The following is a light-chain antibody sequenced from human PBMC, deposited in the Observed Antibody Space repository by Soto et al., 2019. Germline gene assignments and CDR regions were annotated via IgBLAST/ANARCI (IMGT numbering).Light chain of an antibody. Sequence: EILVTQSLATLSLSTGERATLSCRAIQNVNSKLAWYQQRRGQAPRLLIYGASSRATGIPARFSGSGSGTEFTLTISSLQSEDFAVYYCQQYNNWPPLITFGQGTRLEIK. V-gene: IGKV3-15*01. CDR3: QQYNNWPPLIT. CDR1: QNVNSK. CDR2: GAS. J-gene: IGKJ5*01.